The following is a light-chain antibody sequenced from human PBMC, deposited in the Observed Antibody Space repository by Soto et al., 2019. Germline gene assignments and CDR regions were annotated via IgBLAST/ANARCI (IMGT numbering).Light chain of an antibody. Sequence: DIQMTQSPSYLAASVGDRVTITCRASQSFSTFLNWYQQKPGKAPKLLIYAASSLQSGVPSRFSGSESGTDFTLTITSLQPEDFATYYCQQSYSTPYTFGQGTKLDIK. CDR3: QQSYSTPYT. CDR1: QSFSTF. J-gene: IGKJ2*01. CDR2: AAS. V-gene: IGKV1-39*01.